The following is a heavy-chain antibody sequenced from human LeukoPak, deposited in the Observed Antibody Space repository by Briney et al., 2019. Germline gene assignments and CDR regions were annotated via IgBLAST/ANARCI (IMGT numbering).Heavy chain of an antibody. V-gene: IGHV1-18*04. D-gene: IGHD2-2*01. CDR2: TSSDNGIR. Sequence: ASVNVSCKASGRTNNRFGVTWVRQAPGQGLEWIGWTSSDNGIRRNADKYQGRVIISADTSTTTAYMEMRSVRYDDTAVYFCANVAKGRFFFYHRDVGREGTTVSV. CDR3: ANVAKGRFFFYHRDV. CDR1: GRTNNRFG. J-gene: IGHJ6*02.